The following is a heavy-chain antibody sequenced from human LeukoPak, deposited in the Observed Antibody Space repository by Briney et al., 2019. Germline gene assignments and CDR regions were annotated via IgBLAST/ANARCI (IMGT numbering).Heavy chain of an antibody. V-gene: IGHV3-33*01. Sequence: PGGSLRLSCAASGFTFSSYGRHWVRQAPGKGLEWVAVIWYDGSNKYYADSVKGRFTISRDNSKNTLYLQMNSLRAEDTAVYYCARGGQLWFGEVDYWGQGTLVTVSS. CDR3: ARGGQLWFGEVDY. CDR2: IWYDGSNK. CDR1: GFTFSSYG. D-gene: IGHD3-10*01. J-gene: IGHJ4*02.